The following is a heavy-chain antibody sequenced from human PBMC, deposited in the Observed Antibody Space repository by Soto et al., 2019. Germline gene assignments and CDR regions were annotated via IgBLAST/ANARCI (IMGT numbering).Heavy chain of an antibody. J-gene: IGHJ4*02. Sequence: PSETLSLTCTVSSDSISSYYWSWIRQPPGKRLEWIGYISYSGSTDYNPSLKSRVTISGDTSKSQFSLKVSSVTAADTAVYYCARGTSWQLPFDYWGQGTLVTVSS. CDR2: ISYSGST. CDR3: ARGTSWQLPFDY. CDR1: SDSISSYY. V-gene: IGHV4-59*01. D-gene: IGHD6-13*01.